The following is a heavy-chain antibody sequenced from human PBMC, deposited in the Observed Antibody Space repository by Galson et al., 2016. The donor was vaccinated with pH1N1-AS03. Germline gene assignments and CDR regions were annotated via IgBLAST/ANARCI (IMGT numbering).Heavy chain of an antibody. D-gene: IGHD2-15*01. CDR1: GFTFSRYP. CDR3: ARGYCGGGGCHNWGGMDV. Sequence: SLRLSCAASGFTFSRYPIHWVRQAPGKGLEWEALISYDGVTEHYADSVKGRFTISRDNFKHTVYLQMNSLRAEDTAVYYRARGYCGGGGCHNWGGMDVWGQGTTVTVSS. J-gene: IGHJ6*02. CDR2: ISYDGVTE. V-gene: IGHV3-30*03.